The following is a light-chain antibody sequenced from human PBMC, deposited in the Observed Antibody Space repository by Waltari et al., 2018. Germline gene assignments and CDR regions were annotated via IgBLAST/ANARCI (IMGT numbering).Light chain of an antibody. CDR3: QQPDNLPLA. V-gene: IGKV1-33*01. Sequence: EIQMTQSPSSLSTSVGDRVTITCQTSQDIRKYLNWYQQKPRKAPKPLIYAASNLETGVPSRFSGSGSGTNFTFTISSLQPEDIATYYCQQPDNLPLAFGGGTKVEIK. J-gene: IGKJ4*01. CDR2: AAS. CDR1: QDIRKY.